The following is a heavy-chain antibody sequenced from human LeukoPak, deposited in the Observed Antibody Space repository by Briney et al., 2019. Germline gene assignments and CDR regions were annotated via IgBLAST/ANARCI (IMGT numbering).Heavy chain of an antibody. V-gene: IGHV3-23*01. D-gene: IGHD3-16*01. Sequence: PGGSLRLSCAASGFTFSSYGMSWVRQAPGKGLEWVAAINGSGCSKYYADLVKGRFTTSRDNSKNTLYLQMNSLRAEDTAVYYCAKDVYDYVWGSYKDYWGQGTLVTVSS. CDR1: GFTFSSYG. CDR2: INGSGCSK. J-gene: IGHJ4*02. CDR3: AKDVYDYVWGSYKDY.